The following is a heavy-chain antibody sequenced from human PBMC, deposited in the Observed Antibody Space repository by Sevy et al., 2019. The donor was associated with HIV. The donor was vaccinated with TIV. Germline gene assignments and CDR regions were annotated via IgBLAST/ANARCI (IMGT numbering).Heavy chain of an antibody. CDR3: ARDSRNGLDP. V-gene: IGHV3-33*01. CDR2: IWYDGINK. J-gene: IGHJ5*02. D-gene: IGHD2-8*01. CDR1: GFIFSTYG. Sequence: GGSLRLSCVASGFIFSTYGMHWVRQAPGKGLEWVAVIWYDGINKVYADSVKGRFIISRDNSKNTMYLEMDSLRAEDTAVYYCARDSRNGLDPWGQGALVTVSS.